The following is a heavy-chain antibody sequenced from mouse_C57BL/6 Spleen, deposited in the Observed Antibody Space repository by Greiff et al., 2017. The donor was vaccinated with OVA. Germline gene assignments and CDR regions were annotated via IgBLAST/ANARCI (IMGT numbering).Heavy chain of an antibody. CDR2: IDPSDSYT. Sequence: QVQLKQPGAELVMPGASVKLSCKASGYTFTSYWMYWVKQRPGQGLEWIGEIDPSDSYTNYNQKFKGKSTLTVDKSSSTAYMQLSSLTSEDSAVYYCARETGMGYWGQGTTLTVSS. CDR1: GYTFTSYW. V-gene: IGHV1-69*01. CDR3: ARETGMGY. D-gene: IGHD4-1*01. J-gene: IGHJ2*01.